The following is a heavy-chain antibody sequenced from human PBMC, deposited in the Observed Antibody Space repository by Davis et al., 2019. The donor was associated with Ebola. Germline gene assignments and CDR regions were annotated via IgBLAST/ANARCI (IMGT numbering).Heavy chain of an antibody. Sequence: HTGGSLRLSCAASGFTFSSYWMHWVRQAPGKGLVWVSRINSDGSSTSYADSVKGRFTISRDNAKNTLYLQMNSLRAEDTAVYYCARDQYCSSTSCYRPPYYYGMDVWGQGTTVTVSS. CDR1: GFTFSSYW. J-gene: IGHJ6*02. D-gene: IGHD2-2*01. V-gene: IGHV3-74*01. CDR2: INSDGSST. CDR3: ARDQYCSSTSCYRPPYYYGMDV.